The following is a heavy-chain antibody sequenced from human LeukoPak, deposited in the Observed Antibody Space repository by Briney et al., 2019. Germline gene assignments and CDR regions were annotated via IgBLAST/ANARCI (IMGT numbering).Heavy chain of an antibody. J-gene: IGHJ4*02. CDR2: IYKTGTT. D-gene: IGHD3-22*01. Sequence: PSETLSLTCTVSGVPIGSYSWTWVRQSPGKGLEWIASIYKTGTTKYNPSPKSRVTISPGASNQQGWSLRLSSVTAADTAVYFCSRGLDSRKLGYWGQGILVTVSS. CDR3: SRGLDSRKLGY. CDR1: GVPIGSYS. V-gene: IGHV4-59*01.